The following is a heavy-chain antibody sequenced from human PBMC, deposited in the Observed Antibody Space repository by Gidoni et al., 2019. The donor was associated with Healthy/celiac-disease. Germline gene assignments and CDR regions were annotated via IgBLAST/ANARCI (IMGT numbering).Heavy chain of an antibody. CDR3: ARGEDIVVVPAATDY. CDR1: GFTFSSYS. V-gene: IGHV3-21*01. CDR2: ISSSSSYI. D-gene: IGHD2-2*01. J-gene: IGHJ4*02. Sequence: EVQLVESGGGLVKPGGSLRLSCAASGFTFSSYSMNWVRQAPGKGLEWVSSISSSSSYIYYADSVKGRFTISRDNAKNSLYLQMNSLRAEDTAVYYCARGEDIVVVPAATDYWGQGTLVTVSS.